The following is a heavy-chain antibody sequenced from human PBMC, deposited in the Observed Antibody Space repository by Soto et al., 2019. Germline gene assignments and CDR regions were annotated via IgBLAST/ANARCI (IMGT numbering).Heavy chain of an antibody. D-gene: IGHD2-2*02. CDR3: AGWTRCSSTSCYNGPGVAFDI. V-gene: IGHV1-46*01. CDR2: INPSGGST. J-gene: IGHJ3*02. CDR1: GYTFTSYY. Sequence: ASVKVSCKASGYTFTSYYMHWVRQAPGQGLEWMGIINPSGGSTSYAQKFQGRVTMTRDTSTSTVYMELSSLRSEDTAVYYCAGWTRCSSTSCYNGPGVAFDIWGQGTMVTVSS.